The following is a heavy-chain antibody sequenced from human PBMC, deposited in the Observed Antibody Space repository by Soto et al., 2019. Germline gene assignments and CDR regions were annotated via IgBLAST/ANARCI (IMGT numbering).Heavy chain of an antibody. D-gene: IGHD3-10*01. J-gene: IGHJ6*02. CDR2: VSPPFRTS. Sequence: QVQLVQSGAEVKKPGSSVKVSCKTSGVSFNNNGIGWVRQAPGHGLEWMRGVSPPFRTSNYARKFQGRISITADASTGTVNMGLSSLTSEDTAQSYCARVLYYGSGRYSPYGMDVWGQGTTVTVSS. V-gene: IGHV1-69*01. CDR3: ARVLYYGSGRYSPYGMDV. CDR1: GVSFNNNG.